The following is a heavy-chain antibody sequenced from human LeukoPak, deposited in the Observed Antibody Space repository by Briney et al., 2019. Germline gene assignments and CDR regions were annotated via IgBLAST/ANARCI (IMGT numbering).Heavy chain of an antibody. D-gene: IGHD3-10*01. J-gene: IGHJ4*02. CDR2: IRYDGSNK. V-gene: IGHV3-30*02. CDR3: AKLFFGAVRGAKQNFDY. Sequence: PGGSLRLSCAASGFTFSSYGMHWVRQAPGKGLEWVAFIRYDGSNKYYADSVKGRFTISRDNSKNTLYLQMNSLRAEDTAVYYCAKLFFGAVRGAKQNFDYWGQGTLVTVSS. CDR1: GFTFSSYG.